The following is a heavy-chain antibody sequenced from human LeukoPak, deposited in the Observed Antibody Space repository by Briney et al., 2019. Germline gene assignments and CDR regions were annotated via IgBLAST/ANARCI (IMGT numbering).Heavy chain of an antibody. CDR3: AKDHCSSTSCPLDY. Sequence: RPGGSLRLSCAASGFTFSSYAMSWVRQAPGKGVEWVSAISGSGGSTYYADSVKGRFTISRDNSKNTLYLQMNSLRAEDTAVYYCAKDHCSSTSCPLDYWGQGTLVTVSS. J-gene: IGHJ4*02. D-gene: IGHD2-2*01. CDR1: GFTFSSYA. V-gene: IGHV3-23*01. CDR2: ISGSGGST.